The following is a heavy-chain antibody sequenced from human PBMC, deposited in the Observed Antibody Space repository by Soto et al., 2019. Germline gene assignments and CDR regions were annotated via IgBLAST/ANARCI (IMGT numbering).Heavy chain of an antibody. CDR1: GFSLSTSGVG. CDR2: IYWDDDK. D-gene: IGHD2-15*01. J-gene: IGHJ6*02. V-gene: IGHV2-5*02. CDR3: AYLPCSGGSCSWFSFSGMDV. Sequence: QITLKESGPTLVKPTQTLTLTCTFSGFSLSTSGVGVAWIRQPPGKALEWLALIYWDDDKRNRPSLESRLTITRHTSKNPVVLTTTNMASVDTATYYCAYLPCSGGSCSWFSFSGMDVWGQGTTVTVSS.